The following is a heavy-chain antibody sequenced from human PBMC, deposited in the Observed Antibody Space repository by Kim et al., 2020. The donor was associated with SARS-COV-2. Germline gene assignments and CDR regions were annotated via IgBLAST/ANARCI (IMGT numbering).Heavy chain of an antibody. J-gene: IGHJ3*02. CDR3: TRVPPDPGSYYDAFDI. Sequence: GGSLRLSCAASGLIFTDSAMHWVRQASGKGLEWVGRIRSKANSYATAYAASLKGRFTISRDDSKNTAYLQLNSLATEDTAVYYCTRVPPDPGSYYDAFDIWGQGTMVTVSS. CDR1: GLIFTDSA. CDR2: IRSKANSYAT. V-gene: IGHV3-73*01. D-gene: IGHD3-10*01.